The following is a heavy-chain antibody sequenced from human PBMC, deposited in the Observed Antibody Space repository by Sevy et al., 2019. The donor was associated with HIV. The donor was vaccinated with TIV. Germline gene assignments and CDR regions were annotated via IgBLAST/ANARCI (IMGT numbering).Heavy chain of an antibody. CDR1: GFSFRSYE. D-gene: IGHD4-17*01. J-gene: IGHJ4*02. Sequence: GGSLRLSCAASGFSFRSYEMNWVRQAPGKGLEWVSYITNSGTSMYYSDPVRGRFTISRDNARNSLYLQMNSLRGEDTAVYYCARDLPPSATTVAHFDCWGQGTLVTVSS. V-gene: IGHV3-48*03. CDR2: ITNSGTSM. CDR3: ARDLPPSATTVAHFDC.